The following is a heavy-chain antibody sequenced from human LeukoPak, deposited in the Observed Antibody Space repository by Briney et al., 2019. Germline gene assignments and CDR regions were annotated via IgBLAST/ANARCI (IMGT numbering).Heavy chain of an antibody. V-gene: IGHV1-8*01. CDR1: GYTFTSYD. D-gene: IGHD4-17*01. J-gene: IGHJ4*02. Sequence: ASVTVSCTASGYTFTSYDINWVRQAPGQGREWMGWMNPNSGNTGYAQKFQGRVTMTRNTSISTAYMELSSLRSEDTAVYYCARSYDYGDSSGPKGDYWGQGTLVTVSS. CDR2: MNPNSGNT. CDR3: ARSYDYGDSSGPKGDY.